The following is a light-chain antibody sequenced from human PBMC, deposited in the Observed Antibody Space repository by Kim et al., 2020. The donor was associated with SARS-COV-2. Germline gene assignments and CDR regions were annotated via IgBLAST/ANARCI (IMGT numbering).Light chain of an antibody. V-gene: IGKV1-NL1*01. CDR3: QQYRLRPPT. Sequence: ASVGDPVTITCRASQGIGDSLAWYQQQSGKAPKFLFYGVTNLDSGDPSRFSGSASGTTYTLTINSLQPEDFGTYICQQYRLRPPTFGGGTKVDIK. CDR1: QGIGDS. CDR2: GVT. J-gene: IGKJ4*01.